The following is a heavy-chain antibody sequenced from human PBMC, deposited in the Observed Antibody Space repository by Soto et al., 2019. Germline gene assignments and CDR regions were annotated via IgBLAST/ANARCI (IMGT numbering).Heavy chain of an antibody. J-gene: IGHJ6*02. Sequence: EVQLVESGGGLVKPGGSLRLSCAASGFTFSSYSMNWVRQAPGKGLEWVSSISSSSSYIYYADSVKGRFTISRDNAKNSLYLQMNSLRAEDTAVYYCAREGPGSGSSGYYGMDVWGQGTTVTVSS. CDR3: AREGPGSGSSGYYGMDV. D-gene: IGHD3-10*01. V-gene: IGHV3-21*01. CDR2: ISSSSSYI. CDR1: GFTFSSYS.